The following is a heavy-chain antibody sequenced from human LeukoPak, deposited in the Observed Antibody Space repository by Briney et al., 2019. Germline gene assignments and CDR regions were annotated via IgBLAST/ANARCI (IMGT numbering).Heavy chain of an antibody. CDR3: ARDRTHYADY. CDR2: ISYDGSNK. CDR1: GFTFSSYG. Sequence: GGSLRLSCAASGFTFSSYGMHWVRQAPGKGLEWVAVISYDGSNKYYADSVKGRFTISRDNSKNTLYLQMNGLRAEDTAVYYCARDRTHYADYWGQGTLVTVSS. V-gene: IGHV3-30*03. J-gene: IGHJ4*02.